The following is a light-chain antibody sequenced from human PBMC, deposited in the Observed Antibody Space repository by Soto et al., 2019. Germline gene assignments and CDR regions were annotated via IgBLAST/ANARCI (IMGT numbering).Light chain of an antibody. Sequence: DIQMTQSPSTLSGSGGDRVTITCRASQTISIWLAWYQQKPGKAPKLLIYKASTLKSGVPSRFSGSGSGTEFTLTISSLQPDDFATYYCQHYNSYSEAFGQGTKVELK. CDR2: KAS. V-gene: IGKV1-5*03. CDR3: QHYNSYSEA. CDR1: QTISIW. J-gene: IGKJ1*01.